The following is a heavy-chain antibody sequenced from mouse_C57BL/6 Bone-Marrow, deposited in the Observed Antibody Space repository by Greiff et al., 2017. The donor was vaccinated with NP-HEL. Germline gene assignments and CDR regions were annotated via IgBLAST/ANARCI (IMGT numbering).Heavy chain of an antibody. V-gene: IGHV1-55*01. J-gene: IGHJ1*03. Sequence: QVQLQQPGAELVKPGASVKMSCKASGYTFTSYWMTWVKQRPGQGLEWIGDIYPGSGSTNYNEKFKSKATLTVDTSSSTAYMQLSSLTSEDSAVYYCARGGIYYYGSSSWYFDVWGTGTTVTVSS. CDR1: GYTFTSYW. CDR2: IYPGSGST. D-gene: IGHD1-1*01. CDR3: ARGGIYYYGSSSWYFDV.